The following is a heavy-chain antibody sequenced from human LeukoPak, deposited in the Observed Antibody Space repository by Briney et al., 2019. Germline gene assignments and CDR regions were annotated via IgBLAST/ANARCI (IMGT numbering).Heavy chain of an antibody. V-gene: IGHV4-39*01. CDR3: ARQGLTIFGVVIASHFDY. CDR2: IYYSGST. D-gene: IGHD3-3*01. CDR1: GGSISSSSYY. Sequence: SETLSLTCTVSGGSISSSSYYWGWIRQPPGKGLEWIGSIYYSGSTYYNPSLKSRVTISVDTSKNQFSLKLSSVTAADTAVYYCARQGLTIFGVVIASHFDYWGQGTLVTVSS. J-gene: IGHJ4*02.